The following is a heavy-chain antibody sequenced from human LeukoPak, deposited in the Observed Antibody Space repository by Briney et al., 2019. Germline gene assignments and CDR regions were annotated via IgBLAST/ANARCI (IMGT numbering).Heavy chain of an antibody. CDR1: GFTFSSYS. Sequence: GSLRLSCAASGFTFSSYSMNWVRQAPGKGLEWVSYISSSSSTIYYADSVKGRFTISRDNAKNSLYLQMNSLRAEDTAVYYCARKFAYYMDVWGKGTTVTVSS. J-gene: IGHJ6*03. V-gene: IGHV3-48*04. CDR2: ISSSSSTI. CDR3: ARKFAYYMDV.